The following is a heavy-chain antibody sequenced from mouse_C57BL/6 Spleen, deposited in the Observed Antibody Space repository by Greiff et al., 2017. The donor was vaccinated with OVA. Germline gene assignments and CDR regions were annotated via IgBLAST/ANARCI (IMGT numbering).Heavy chain of an antibody. CDR1: GYTFTDYN. J-gene: IGHJ3*01. CDR3: ARWGITTVVATGFAY. V-gene: IGHV1-22*01. Sequence: VQLQQSGPELVKPGASVKMSCKASGYTFTDYNMHWVKQSHGKSLEWIGYINPNNGGTSYNQKFKGKATLTVNKSSSTAYMELRSLTSEDSAVYYCARWGITTVVATGFAYWGQGTLVTVSA. D-gene: IGHD1-1*01. CDR2: INPNNGGT.